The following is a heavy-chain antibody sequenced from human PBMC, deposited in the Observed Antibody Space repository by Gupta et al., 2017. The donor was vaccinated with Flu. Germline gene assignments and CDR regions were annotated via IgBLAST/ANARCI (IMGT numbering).Heavy chain of an antibody. CDR3: ARDFSQFLYYFDY. J-gene: IGHJ4*02. CDR2: IWYDGSNK. V-gene: IGHV3-33*01. Sequence: QVQLVASGGGVVQPGRSLRLFCAASGFSFSSYGMHWVRQAPGKGLEWVAVIWYDGSNKYYADSVKGRFTISRDNSKNTLYLQMNSLRAEDTAVYYCARDFSQFLYYFDYWGQGTLVTVSS. CDR1: GFSFSSYG. D-gene: IGHD3-3*01.